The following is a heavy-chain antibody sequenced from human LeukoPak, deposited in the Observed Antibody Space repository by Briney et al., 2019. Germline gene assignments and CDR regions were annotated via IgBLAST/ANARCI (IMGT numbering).Heavy chain of an antibody. J-gene: IGHJ4*02. CDR1: GFTFSSYA. CDR3: ARGSSGSYYFDY. V-gene: IGHV3-53*01. CDR2: IYSGGST. Sequence: PGGSLRLSCAASGFTFSSYAMSWVRQAPGKGLEWVSVIYSGGSTYYADSVKGRFTISRDNSKNTLYLQMNSLRAEDTAVYYCARGSSGSYYFDYWGQGTLVTVSS. D-gene: IGHD6-19*01.